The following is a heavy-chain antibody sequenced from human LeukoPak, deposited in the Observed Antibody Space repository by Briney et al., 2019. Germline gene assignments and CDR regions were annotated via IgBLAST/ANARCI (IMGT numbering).Heavy chain of an antibody. V-gene: IGHV1-69*01. D-gene: IGHD3-22*01. J-gene: IGHJ4*02. CDR1: GGTFSSYA. Sequence: GASVKVSCKAFGGTFSSYAISWVRQAPGQGLEWMGGIIPIFGTANYAQKFQGRVTITADESTSTAYMELSSLRSEDTAVYYCARVEERATYSPYYYDSSGYWTFDYWGQGTLVTVSS. CDR2: IIPIFGTA. CDR3: ARVEERATYSPYYYDSSGYWTFDY.